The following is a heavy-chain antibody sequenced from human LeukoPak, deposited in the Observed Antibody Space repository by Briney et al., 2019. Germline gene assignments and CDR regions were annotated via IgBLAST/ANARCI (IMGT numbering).Heavy chain of an antibody. CDR2: ISISGTTI. Sequence: GGSLRLSCAASGFTFSDYYMSWIRQAPGKGLEWISYISISGTTIYYADSVKGRFTISRDNARNSLHLQMNSLRVGDTAVYYCARLGYPGTFDIWGRGTMVTVSS. CDR3: ARLGYPGTFDI. V-gene: IGHV3-11*04. J-gene: IGHJ3*02. CDR1: GFTFSDYY. D-gene: IGHD3-16*02.